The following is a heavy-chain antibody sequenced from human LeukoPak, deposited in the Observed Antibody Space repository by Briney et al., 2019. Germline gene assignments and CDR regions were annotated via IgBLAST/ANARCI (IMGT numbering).Heavy chain of an antibody. Sequence: ASVKVSCKASGYTFTGYYMHRVRQPPGQLLQRLGCINPNSGGTNYAQTFQGRVTMTRDTSISTAYMELSRLRSDDTAVYYCARDPATLWFGERARYYFDYWGQGTLVTVSS. CDR2: INPNSGGT. CDR1: GYTFTGYY. V-gene: IGHV1-2*02. D-gene: IGHD3-10*01. CDR3: ARDPATLWFGERARYYFDY. J-gene: IGHJ4*02.